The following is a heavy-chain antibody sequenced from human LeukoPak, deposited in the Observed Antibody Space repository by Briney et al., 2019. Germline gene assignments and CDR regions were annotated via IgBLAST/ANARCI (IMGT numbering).Heavy chain of an antibody. J-gene: IGHJ4*02. CDR3: AGKHMVRGVIIRDY. CDR1: GGSISSGSYY. CDR2: IYYSGST. D-gene: IGHD3-10*01. Sequence: SETLSLTCTVSGGSISSGSYYWGWIRQPPGKGLEWIGSIYYSGSTYYNPSLKSRVTISVDTSKNQFSLKLSSVTAADTAVYYCAGKHMVRGVIIRDYWGQGTLVTVSS. V-gene: IGHV4-39*01.